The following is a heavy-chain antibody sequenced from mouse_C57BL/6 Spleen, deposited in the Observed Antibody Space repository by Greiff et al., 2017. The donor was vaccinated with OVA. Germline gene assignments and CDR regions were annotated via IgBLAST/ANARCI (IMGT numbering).Heavy chain of an antibody. CDR1: GNTFTDYY. CDR3: ARGLLYAMDY. Sequence: EVQLQQSGPELVKPGASVKISCKASGNTFTDYYMNWVKQSHGKSLEWIGDINPNNGGTSYNQKFKGKATLTVDKSSSTAYMELRSLTSEDSAVYYCARGLLYAMDYWGQGTSVTVSS. J-gene: IGHJ4*01. V-gene: IGHV1-26*01. CDR2: INPNNGGT.